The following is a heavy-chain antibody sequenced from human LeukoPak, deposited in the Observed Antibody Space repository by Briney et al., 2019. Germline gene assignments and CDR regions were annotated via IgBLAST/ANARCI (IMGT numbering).Heavy chain of an antibody. D-gene: IGHD3-9*01. CDR3: AHRWYDILTGSRPFDY. CDR1: GFSLSTSGVG. J-gene: IGHJ4*02. CDR2: IYRDDDK. V-gene: IGHV2-5*02. Sequence: SGPTLVKPTQTLTLTCTFSGFSLSTSGVGVGWIRQPPGKALEWLALIYRDDDKRYSPSLKSRLTITKDTSKNQVVLTMTNMDPVDTATYYCAHRWYDILTGSRPFDYWGQGTLVTVSS.